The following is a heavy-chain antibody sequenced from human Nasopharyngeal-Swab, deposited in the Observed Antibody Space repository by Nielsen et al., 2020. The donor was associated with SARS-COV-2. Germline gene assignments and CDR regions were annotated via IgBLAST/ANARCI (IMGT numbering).Heavy chain of an antibody. CDR2: ISYDGSNK. V-gene: IGHV3-30*18. Sequence: WIRQRPGKELEWVAVISYDGSNKYYADSVKGRFTISRDNSKNTLYLQMNSLRAEDTAVYYCAKDRGSSGYYYGMDVWGQGTTVTAP. CDR3: AKDRGSSGYYYGMDV. J-gene: IGHJ6*02. D-gene: IGHD6-13*01.